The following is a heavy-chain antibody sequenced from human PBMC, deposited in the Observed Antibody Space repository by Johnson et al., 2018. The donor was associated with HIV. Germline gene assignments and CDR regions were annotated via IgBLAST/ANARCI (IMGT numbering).Heavy chain of an antibody. V-gene: IGHV3-64*04. CDR2: ISSNSDST. D-gene: IGHD1-26*01. CDR3: AREGEWERRNLHAFDI. CDR1: GFSFSSYL. J-gene: IGHJ3*02. Sequence: QMLLVESGGGLVQPGGCLRLSCAASGFSFSSYLMDWVRQAQGKGLAYVAGISSNSDSTYYADSVKGRFTISRDNAKNSLYLQMNSLRAEDTALYYCAREGEWERRNLHAFDIWGQGTMVTVSS.